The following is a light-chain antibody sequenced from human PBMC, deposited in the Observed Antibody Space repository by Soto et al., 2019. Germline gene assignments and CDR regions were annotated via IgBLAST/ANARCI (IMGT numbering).Light chain of an antibody. V-gene: IGKV3-15*01. CDR3: QQYNNWPIT. CDR2: DTS. CDR1: QSLDSRF. J-gene: IGKJ5*01. Sequence: ESVLTQSPGTLSLSPGERATXXXXXSQSLDSRFLAWYXXKHGQXXRXXIYDTSTRATGIPARFSGSGSGTELTITISSLQSEDFEVYDCQQYNNWPITFGQGTRLEIK.